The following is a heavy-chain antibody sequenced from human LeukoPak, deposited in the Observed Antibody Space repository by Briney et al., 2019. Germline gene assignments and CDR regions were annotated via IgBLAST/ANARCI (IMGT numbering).Heavy chain of an antibody. CDR1: GGSISTYY. J-gene: IGHJ4*02. D-gene: IGHD5-18*01. V-gene: IGHV4-59*08. Sequence: PSETLSLTCTVSGGSISTYYWSWLRQPPGKGLEWIGYVYYSGSTSYNPSLKSRVIISVDTSKNEFSLNVSSATAADTAVYYCARHYGYSYGPDYWGQGTLVTVSS. CDR3: ARHYGYSYGPDY. CDR2: VYYSGST.